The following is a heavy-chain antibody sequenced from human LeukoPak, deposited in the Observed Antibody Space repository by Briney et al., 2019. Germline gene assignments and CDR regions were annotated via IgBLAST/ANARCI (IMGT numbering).Heavy chain of an antibody. J-gene: IGHJ1*01. CDR3: AGRAEYLQH. CDR1: GFTVSTNY. CDR2: IYAGGTT. Sequence: GGSLRLSCAASGFTVSTNYMSWVRQTPGKGLEWVSIIYAGGTTYYADSVKGRFTISRDNSKNTLYLQMNSLRADDTAVYYCAGRAEYLQHWGQGTLVTVSS. V-gene: IGHV3-53*01.